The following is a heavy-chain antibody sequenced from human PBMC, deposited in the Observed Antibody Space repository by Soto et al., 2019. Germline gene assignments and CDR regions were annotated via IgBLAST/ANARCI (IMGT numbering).Heavy chain of an antibody. CDR2: INHSGST. Sequence: TSETLSLTCAVYGGSFSGYYWIWIRQPPGKGLEWIGEINHSGSTNYNPSLKSRVTISVDTSKNQFSLKLSSVTAADTAVYYCARVKNDYDFWSGKVGPLDYWGQGTMVTVSS. V-gene: IGHV4-34*01. CDR3: ARVKNDYDFWSGKVGPLDY. D-gene: IGHD3-3*01. J-gene: IGHJ4*03. CDR1: GGSFSGYY.